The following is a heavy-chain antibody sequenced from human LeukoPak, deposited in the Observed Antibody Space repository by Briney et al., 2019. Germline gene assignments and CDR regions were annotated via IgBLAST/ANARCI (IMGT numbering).Heavy chain of an antibody. CDR2: IIPILGIA. J-gene: IGHJ4*02. D-gene: IGHD3-22*01. V-gene: IGHV1-69*02. CDR3: ARVPLDYYDSSDLDY. CDR1: GGTFSSYT. Sequence: GASVKVSCKASGGTFSSYTISWVRQAPEQGLGLMGRIIPILGIANYAQKFQGRVTITADKSTSTAYMELSSLRSEDTAVYYCARVPLDYYDSSDLDYWGRGTLVTVSS.